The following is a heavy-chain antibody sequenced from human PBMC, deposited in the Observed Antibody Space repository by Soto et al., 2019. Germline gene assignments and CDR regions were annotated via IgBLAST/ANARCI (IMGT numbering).Heavy chain of an antibody. Sequence: PSETLSLTCTVSGDSVSTNSYSWGWIRQSPGKGLEWIGTIYSSENTYYNPSLLSRVTISVDTSKNEFSLRLRSVTAADTAVYFCARVNDYGGNVADYWGQGTLVTVSS. D-gene: IGHD4-17*01. V-gene: IGHV4-39*01. CDR1: GDSVSTNSYS. J-gene: IGHJ4*02. CDR3: ARVNDYGGNVADY. CDR2: IYSSENT.